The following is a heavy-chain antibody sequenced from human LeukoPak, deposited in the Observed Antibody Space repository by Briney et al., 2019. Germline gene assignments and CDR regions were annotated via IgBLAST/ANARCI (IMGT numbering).Heavy chain of an antibody. V-gene: IGHV4-4*07. Sequence: PSETLSLTCTVSGGSISSYYWSWIRQPAGKGLEWIGRIYTSGSTNYNPSLKCRVTMSVDTSKNQFSLKLSSVTAADTAVYYCARENVLRFLEWLSYFDYWGQGTLVTVSS. CDR1: GGSISSYY. CDR3: ARENVLRFLEWLSYFDY. D-gene: IGHD3-3*01. CDR2: IYTSGST. J-gene: IGHJ4*02.